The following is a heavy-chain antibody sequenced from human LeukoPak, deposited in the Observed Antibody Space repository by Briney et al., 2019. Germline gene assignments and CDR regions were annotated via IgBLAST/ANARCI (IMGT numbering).Heavy chain of an antibody. D-gene: IGHD4-17*01. CDR3: ARTWGYGDPFDY. CDR1: GGSISSGSFY. Sequence: SETLSLTCTVSGGSISSGSFYWSWIRQPAGKGLEWIGRMYTSGSTNYNPSLKSRVPISGDTSKNQFSLRLSSVTAADTAVYYCARTWGYGDPFDYWGQGTLVAVSS. V-gene: IGHV4-61*02. CDR2: MYTSGST. J-gene: IGHJ4*02.